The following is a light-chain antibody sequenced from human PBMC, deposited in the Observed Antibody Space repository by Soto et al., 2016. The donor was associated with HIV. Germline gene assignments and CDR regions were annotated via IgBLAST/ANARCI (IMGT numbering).Light chain of an antibody. Sequence: SYELTQPPSVSVAPGKTARITCGGNSIGSKSVHWYQQKPGQAPVMVVYDDNDRPPGIPERFSGSNSGDTATLTINRVEAGDEADYYCQVWDTNSDHVVFGGGTKPTVL. CDR3: QVWDTNSDHVV. V-gene: IGLV3-21*03. J-gene: IGLJ2*01. CDR1: SIGSKS. CDR2: DDN.